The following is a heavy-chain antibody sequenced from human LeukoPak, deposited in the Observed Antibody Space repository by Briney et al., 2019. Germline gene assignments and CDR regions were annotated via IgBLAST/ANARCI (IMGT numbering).Heavy chain of an antibody. CDR1: GFTFSSYG. Sequence: GGSLRLSCAASGFTFSSYGMHRVRQAPGKGLEWVAVIWYDGSNKYYADSVKGRFTISRDNSKNTLYLQMNSLRAEDTAVYYCARGKAMVIFDYWGQGTLVTVSS. V-gene: IGHV3-33*01. CDR3: ARGKAMVIFDY. CDR2: IWYDGSNK. J-gene: IGHJ4*02. D-gene: IGHD5-18*01.